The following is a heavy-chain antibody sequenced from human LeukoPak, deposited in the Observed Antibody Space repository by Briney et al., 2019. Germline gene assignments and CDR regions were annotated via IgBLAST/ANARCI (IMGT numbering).Heavy chain of an antibody. J-gene: IGHJ6*02. Sequence: PGGSLRLSCAASGFTFSNAWMSRVRQAPGKGLEWVGRIKSKTDGGTTDYAAPVKGRFTISRDDSKNTLYLQMNSLKTEDTAVYYCTTGLWFGELFVYGMDVWGQGTTVTVSS. D-gene: IGHD3-10*01. CDR1: GFTFSNAW. V-gene: IGHV3-15*01. CDR3: TTGLWFGELFVYGMDV. CDR2: IKSKTDGGTT.